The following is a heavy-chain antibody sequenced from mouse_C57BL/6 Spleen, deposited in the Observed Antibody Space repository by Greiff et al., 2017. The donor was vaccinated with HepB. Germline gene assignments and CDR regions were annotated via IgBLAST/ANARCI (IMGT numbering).Heavy chain of an antibody. J-gene: IGHJ1*03. Sequence: VQLQQPGAELVKPGASVKLSCKASGYTFTSYWMHWVKQRPGRGLEWIGRIDPNSGGTKYNEKFKSKATLTVDKPSSTAYMQLSSLTSEDSAAYYCASITTVVATRYFDVWGTGTTVTVSS. CDR3: ASITTVVATRYFDV. V-gene: IGHV1-72*01. CDR1: GYTFTSYW. CDR2: IDPNSGGT. D-gene: IGHD1-1*01.